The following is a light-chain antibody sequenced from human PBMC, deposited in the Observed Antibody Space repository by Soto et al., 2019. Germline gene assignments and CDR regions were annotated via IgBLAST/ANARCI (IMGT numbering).Light chain of an antibody. CDR3: QQYGSSPSFA. J-gene: IGKJ4*01. V-gene: IGKV3-20*01. Sequence: EIVLTQSPGTLSLSPGDRAILSFRASQGVSSSYFAWYQQKPGQAPRLLIYGASSRATGIPDRFSGGGSGTDFTLTISRLEPEDFAVYYCQQYGSSPSFAFGGGTRVEIK. CDR1: QGVSSSY. CDR2: GAS.